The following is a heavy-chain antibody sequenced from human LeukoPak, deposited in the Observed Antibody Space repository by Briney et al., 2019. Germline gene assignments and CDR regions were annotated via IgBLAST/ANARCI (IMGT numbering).Heavy chain of an antibody. CDR2: INGGGGST. CDR1: RFTFSNYW. Sequence: GGSLRLSCAASRFTFSNYWMSWVRQAPGKGLEWVSSINGGGGSTYYADSVKGRFTISRDNSKNTLYLQINSLRAEDTAVYYCAKPAKTDYADYWGQGTLVTVSS. CDR3: AKPAKTDYADY. D-gene: IGHD1-14*01. J-gene: IGHJ4*02. V-gene: IGHV3-23*01.